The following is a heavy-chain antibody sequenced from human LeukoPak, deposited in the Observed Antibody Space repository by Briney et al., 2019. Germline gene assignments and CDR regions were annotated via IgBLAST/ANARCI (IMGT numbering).Heavy chain of an antibody. Sequence: SETLSLTCTVSGGSISSYYWSWIRQPPGKGLEWIGYIYYSGSTNYNPSLKSRVTISVDTSKNQFSLKLSSVTAADTAVYYCARLDYGYYGSGADYWYFDLWGRGTLVTVSS. CDR2: IYYSGST. CDR3: ARLDYGYYGSGADYWYFDL. CDR1: GGSISSYY. D-gene: IGHD3-10*01. J-gene: IGHJ2*01. V-gene: IGHV4-59*08.